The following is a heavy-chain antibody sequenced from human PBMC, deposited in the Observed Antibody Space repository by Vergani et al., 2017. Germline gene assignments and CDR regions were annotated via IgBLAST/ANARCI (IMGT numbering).Heavy chain of an antibody. CDR2: IYHIGSP. V-gene: IGHV4-4*02. J-gene: IGHJ3*02. D-gene: IGHD4-17*01. CDR3: ARRGTTVTYDAFDI. CDR1: GGSISSSHW. Sequence: QVQLQESGPGLVKPSGTLSLPCAVSGGSISSSHWWSWVRQPPGKGLEWIGEIYHIGSPNYNPSLKRRVTISVDKSKNQFSLKLSSVTAADTAVYYCARRGTTVTYDAFDIWGQGTMVTVSS.